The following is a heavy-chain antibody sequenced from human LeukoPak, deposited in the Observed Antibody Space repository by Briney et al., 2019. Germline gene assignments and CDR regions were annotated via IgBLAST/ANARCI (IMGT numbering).Heavy chain of an antibody. CDR3: SIIMIAFGGGIANHDSFHV. CDR1: GFTFSNAW. J-gene: IGHJ3*01. CDR2: IKSKTDGGTT. V-gene: IGHV3-15*01. Sequence: PGGSMRLSCAASGFTFSNAWMSWVRRAPGKGRGWVGRIKSKTDGGTTDYAAPVKGRFTISRDDSKNKLYLQMNSLKTEDNVMDRCSIIMIAFGGGIANHDSFHVWSQGTMVTVSS. D-gene: IGHD3-16*02.